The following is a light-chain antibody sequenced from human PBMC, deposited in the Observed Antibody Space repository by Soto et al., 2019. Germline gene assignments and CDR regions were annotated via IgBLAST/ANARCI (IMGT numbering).Light chain of an antibody. CDR1: SSDIGSSYY. CDR3: CSHAGSYTLV. CDR2: DAS. Sequence: QSVLTQPRSVSGSPGQSVTISCTGTSSDIGSSYYVSWYRQHPGKAPKVIIYDASKRPSGVPDRFSGSKSGNTASLTISGLQAEDEADYYCCSHAGSYTLVFGGGTKVTVL. V-gene: IGLV2-11*01. J-gene: IGLJ2*01.